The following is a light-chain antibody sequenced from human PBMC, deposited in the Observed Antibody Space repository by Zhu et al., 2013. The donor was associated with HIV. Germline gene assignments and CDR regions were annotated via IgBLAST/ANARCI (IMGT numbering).Light chain of an antibody. CDR1: QGVSSRY. CDR2: DAS. J-gene: IGKJ1*01. V-gene: IGKV3-20*01. CDR3: QQYGSSPRT. Sequence: EIVLTQSPGTLSLSAGERATLSCRASQGVSSRYLAWYQQKPAQAPRLLIYDASSRATGIPDRFSGSGSGTDFTLTISRLEPEDFAVYYCQQYGSSPRTFGQGTKVE.